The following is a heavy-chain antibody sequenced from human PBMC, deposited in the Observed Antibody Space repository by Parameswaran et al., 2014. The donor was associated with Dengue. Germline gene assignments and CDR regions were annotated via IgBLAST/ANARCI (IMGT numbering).Heavy chain of an antibody. J-gene: IGHJ6*01. D-gene: IGHD6-19*01. CDR2: ISSSSSYI. Sequence: WIRQPPGKGLEWVSSISSSSSYIYYADSVKGRFTISRDNAKNSLYLQMNSLRAEDTAVYYCAREFSVAGTYYYGMDVWGPRDHGHRLL. CDR3: AREFSVAGTYYYGMDV. V-gene: IGHV3-21*01.